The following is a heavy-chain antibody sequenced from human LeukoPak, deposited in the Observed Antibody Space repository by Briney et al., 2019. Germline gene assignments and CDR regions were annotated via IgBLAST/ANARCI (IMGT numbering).Heavy chain of an antibody. D-gene: IGHD3-10*01. J-gene: IGHJ4*02. CDR1: GGSISSYY. CDR3: ARTGVYYGSGD. CDR2: IYYSGST. V-gene: IGHV4-59*12. Sequence: SETLSLTCTVSGGSISSYYWSWIRQPPGKGLEWIGYIYYSGSTNYNPSLKSRVTISVDTSKNQFSLKLSSVTAADTAVYYCARTGVYYGSGDWGQGTLVTVSS.